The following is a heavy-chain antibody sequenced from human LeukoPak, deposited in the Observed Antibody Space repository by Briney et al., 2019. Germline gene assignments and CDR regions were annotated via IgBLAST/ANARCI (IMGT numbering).Heavy chain of an antibody. CDR3: ARRYQLLSTVWFDP. V-gene: IGHV1-18*01. D-gene: IGHD2-2*01. Sequence: ASVKVSCKASGYTFTSYGISWARQAPGQGLEWMGWISAYNGNTNYAQKLQGRVTMTTDTSTSTAYMELRSLRSDDTAVYYCARRYQLLSTVWFDPWGQGTLVTVSS. CDR2: ISAYNGNT. CDR1: GYTFTSYG. J-gene: IGHJ5*02.